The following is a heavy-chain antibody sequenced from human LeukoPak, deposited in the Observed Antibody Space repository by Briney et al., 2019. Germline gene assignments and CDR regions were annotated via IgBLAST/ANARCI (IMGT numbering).Heavy chain of an antibody. Sequence: GGSLRLSCAASGFTFNTYAMSWVRQAPGKGLEWVSSISENGESTYYADSVKGRFTISRDNSRNTLYLQMNSLRAEDTGVYYCASYFHYGDYASLWYWGEGTRVSVS. CDR3: ASYFHYGDYASLWY. V-gene: IGHV3-23*01. D-gene: IGHD4-17*01. J-gene: IGHJ4*02. CDR2: ISENGEST. CDR1: GFTFNTYA.